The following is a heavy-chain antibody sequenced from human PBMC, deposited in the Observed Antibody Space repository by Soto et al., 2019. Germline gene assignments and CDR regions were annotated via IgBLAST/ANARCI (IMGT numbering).Heavy chain of an antibody. CDR1: GFTFSDYA. CDR3: AKGVRQWLVTSDCNY. J-gene: IGHJ4*02. D-gene: IGHD6-19*01. Sequence: VQLVESGGGVVQPGRSLRLSCAASGFTFSDYAMHWVRQAPGKGLEWVAVVSQDGRNTHYADSVKGRFTISRDSSKNKVSLEMTSLRAEDTAVYYCAKGVRQWLVTSDCNYWGQGALVTVSS. CDR2: VSQDGRNT. V-gene: IGHV3-30*18.